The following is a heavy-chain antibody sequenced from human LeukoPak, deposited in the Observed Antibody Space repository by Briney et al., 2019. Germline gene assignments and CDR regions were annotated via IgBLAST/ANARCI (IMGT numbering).Heavy chain of an antibody. V-gene: IGHV4-59*01. CDR1: GGSISSYF. D-gene: IGHD3-3*02. CDR2: VYCSGST. Sequence: SETLSLTCTVSGGSISSYFWSWIRQPPGKGLEWIGYVYCSGSTNYNPSLNSRVTISVDTSKNQFSLKLSSVTAADTAVYYCARVAYLVFDYWGQGTLVTVSS. CDR3: ARVAYLVFDY. J-gene: IGHJ4*02.